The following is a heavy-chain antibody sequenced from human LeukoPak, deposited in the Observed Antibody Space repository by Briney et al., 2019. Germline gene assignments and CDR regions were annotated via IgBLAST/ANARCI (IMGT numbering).Heavy chain of an antibody. J-gene: IGHJ4*02. CDR3: AREGNSGSYFDY. Sequence: PSETLSLTCTVSGGSISSYYWSWIRQPPGKGLEWIGCIYYSGSTNYNPSLKSRVTISVDTSKNQFSLKLSSVTAADTAVYYCAREGNSGSYFDYWGQGTLVTVSS. D-gene: IGHD1-26*01. V-gene: IGHV4-59*01. CDR1: GGSISSYY. CDR2: IYYSGST.